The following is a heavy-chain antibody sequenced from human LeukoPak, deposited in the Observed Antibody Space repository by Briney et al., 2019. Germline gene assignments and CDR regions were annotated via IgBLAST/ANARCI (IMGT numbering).Heavy chain of an antibody. J-gene: IGHJ6*02. CDR2: ISYDGSNK. V-gene: IGHV3-30*18. Sequence: GGSLRLSCAASGFTFSNYGMHWVRQAPGKGLEWVAVISYDGSNKYYADSVKGRFTISRDNSKNTLYLQMNSLRAEDTAVYYCAKDYDSWSAKYYYGMDVWGQGTTVTVSS. D-gene: IGHD3-3*01. CDR3: AKDYDSWSAKYYYGMDV. CDR1: GFTFSNYG.